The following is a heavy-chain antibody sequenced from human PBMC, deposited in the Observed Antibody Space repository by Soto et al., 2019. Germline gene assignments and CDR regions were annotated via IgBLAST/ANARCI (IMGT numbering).Heavy chain of an antibody. J-gene: IGHJ3*02. CDR1: GFTFSSYG. Sequence: QVQLVESGGGVVQPGRSLRLSCAASGFTFSSYGMHWVRQAPGKGLEWVAGIWYDGSNKYYAESVKGRFTISRDNSKNTLYLQMNSLRAEDTAVYYCARVDYGDYRRAFDIWGQGTMVTVSS. CDR2: IWYDGSNK. CDR3: ARVDYGDYRRAFDI. D-gene: IGHD4-17*01. V-gene: IGHV3-33*01.